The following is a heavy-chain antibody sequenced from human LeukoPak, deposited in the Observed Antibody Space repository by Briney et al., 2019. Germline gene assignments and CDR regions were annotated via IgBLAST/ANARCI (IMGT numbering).Heavy chain of an antibody. Sequence: SVKVSCKASGGTFSSYAISWVRQAPGQGLEWMGGIIPIFGTANYAQKFQGRVTITADESTSTAYMELSSLRSEDTAVYYCARDYYDFWSGAGRNGNDYYYYYYMDVWGKGTTVTVSS. V-gene: IGHV1-69*13. CDR1: GGTFSSYA. CDR3: ARDYYDFWSGAGRNGNDYYYYYYMDV. J-gene: IGHJ6*03. D-gene: IGHD3-3*01. CDR2: IIPIFGTA.